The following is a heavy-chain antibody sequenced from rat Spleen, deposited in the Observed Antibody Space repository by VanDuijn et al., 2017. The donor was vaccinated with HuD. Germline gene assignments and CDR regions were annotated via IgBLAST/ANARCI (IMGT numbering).Heavy chain of an antibody. CDR3: TRDSKSTGDWYFDL. D-gene: IGHD1-11*01. CDR2: ISSGGNP. J-gene: IGHJ1*01. V-gene: IGHV2S12*01. CDR1: GFSLSSNG. Sequence: QVQLKESGPGLVQPSQTLSLTCTVSGFSLSSNGVSWVRQPPGKGLEWIAAISSGGNPYYNSALKSRLSISRDTSKSQVLLKMNSLQTEDTATYFCTRDSKSTGDWYFDLWGPGTMVTVSS.